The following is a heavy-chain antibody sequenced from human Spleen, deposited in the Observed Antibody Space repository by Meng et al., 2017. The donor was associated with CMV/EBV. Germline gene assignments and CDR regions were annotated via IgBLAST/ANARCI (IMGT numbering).Heavy chain of an antibody. D-gene: IGHD5-18*01. V-gene: IGHV1-69*02. CDR3: ASLDTAMVTYFDY. CDR1: GGTFSSYT. CDR2: INPILGIT. Sequence: SVKVSCKASGGTFSSYTISWVRQAPGQGLEWMGRINPILGITNYAQKFQGRATITADKSTSTAYIELSSLRSEDTAVYYCASLDTAMVTYFDYWGQGTLVTVSS. J-gene: IGHJ4*02.